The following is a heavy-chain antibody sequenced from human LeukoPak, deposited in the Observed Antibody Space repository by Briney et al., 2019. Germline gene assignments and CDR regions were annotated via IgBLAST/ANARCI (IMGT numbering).Heavy chain of an antibody. Sequence: GGSLRLSCAASGFTFSSYNMQWVRQAPSKGLEWVTFIGFDGKSKYYADSVKGRFTVSRDNSKNTLSLQMISLRAEDTAVYYCAKVTKSTGWTADFWGQGTLVTVSS. J-gene: IGHJ4*02. CDR2: IGFDGKSK. D-gene: IGHD3-9*01. CDR1: GFTFSSYN. V-gene: IGHV3-30*02. CDR3: AKVTKSTGWTADF.